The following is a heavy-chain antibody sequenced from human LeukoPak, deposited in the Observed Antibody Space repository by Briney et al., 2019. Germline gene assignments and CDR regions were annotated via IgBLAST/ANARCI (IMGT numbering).Heavy chain of an antibody. Sequence: SVKVSCKASGGTFSSYAICWVRQAPGQGLEWMGGIIPIFGTANYAQKFQGRVTITTDESTSTAYMELSSLRSEDTAVYYCAREGSTTDAFDIWGQGTMVTVSS. CDR1: GGTFSSYA. CDR2: IIPIFGTA. D-gene: IGHD4-11*01. V-gene: IGHV1-69*05. CDR3: AREGSTTDAFDI. J-gene: IGHJ3*02.